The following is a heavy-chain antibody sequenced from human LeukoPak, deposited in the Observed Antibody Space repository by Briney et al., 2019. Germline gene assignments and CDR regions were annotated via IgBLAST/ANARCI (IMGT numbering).Heavy chain of an antibody. CDR2: LRGDGET. Sequence: GGSLRLSCAASGFTFSNYAMSWVRQAPAGGLEWVSSLRGDGETFYADSVKGRFTLSRDESRNTVYLQLNDLRVEDTAVYYCAKTTTGYSSGRFPGWPVDYWGQGTLVTVSS. V-gene: IGHV3-23*01. D-gene: IGHD6-19*01. J-gene: IGHJ4*02. CDR3: AKTTTGYSSGRFPGWPVDY. CDR1: GFTFSNYA.